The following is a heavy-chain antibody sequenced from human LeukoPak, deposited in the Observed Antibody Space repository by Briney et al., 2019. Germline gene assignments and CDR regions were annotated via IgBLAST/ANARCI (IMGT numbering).Heavy chain of an antibody. D-gene: IGHD6-19*01. CDR2: IWYDGSNK. CDR3: AKVFAFYSSGWSTLDY. CDR1: GFTFSSYG. Sequence: GGSLRLSCAASGFTFSSYGMHWVRQAPGKGLEWVAVIWYDGSNKYYADSVKGRFTISRDNSKNTLYLQMNSLRAEDTAVYYCAKVFAFYSSGWSTLDYWGQGTLVTVSS. V-gene: IGHV3-33*06. J-gene: IGHJ4*02.